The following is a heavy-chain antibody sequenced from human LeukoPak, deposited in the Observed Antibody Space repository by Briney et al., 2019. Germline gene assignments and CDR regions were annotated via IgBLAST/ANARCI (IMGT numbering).Heavy chain of an antibody. CDR1: GYTLTSYG. Sequence: GASVKVSCKASGYTLTSYGISWVRQAPGQGLEWMGWISAYNGKTNYAQKLQGRVTMTTDTSTSTAYMELRSLRSDDTAVYYCARDVGEYCSSVSCYASDYWGQGTLVTVSS. CDR2: ISAYNGKT. J-gene: IGHJ4*02. D-gene: IGHD2-2*01. V-gene: IGHV1-18*01. CDR3: ARDVGEYCSSVSCYASDY.